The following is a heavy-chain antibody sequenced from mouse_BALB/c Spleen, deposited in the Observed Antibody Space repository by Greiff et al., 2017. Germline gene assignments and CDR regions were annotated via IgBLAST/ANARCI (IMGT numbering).Heavy chain of an antibody. CDR3: ARGGLYYGSMDYFDY. D-gene: IGHD1-1*01. J-gene: IGHJ2*01. CDR1: GYSFTGYY. CDR2: INPYNGAT. V-gene: IGHV1-31*01. Sequence: EVQLQESGPELVKPGASVKISCKASGYSFTGYYMHWVKQSHVKSLEWIGRINPYNGATSYNQNFKDKASLTVDKSSSTAYMELHSLTSEDSAVYYCARGGLYYGSMDYFDYWGQGTTLTVSS.